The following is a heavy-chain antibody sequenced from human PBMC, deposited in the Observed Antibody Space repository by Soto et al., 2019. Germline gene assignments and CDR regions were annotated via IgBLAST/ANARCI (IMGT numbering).Heavy chain of an antibody. J-gene: IGHJ4*02. Sequence: ASVKVSCKASGYTFTSYGISWVRQAPGQGLEWMGWISAYNGNTNYAQKLQGRVTMTTDTSTSTAYMELRSLRSDDTAVYYCAIRVNDMLPGYRYYFDYWGQGTLVTVSS. D-gene: IGHD3-9*01. V-gene: IGHV1-18*04. CDR2: ISAYNGNT. CDR1: GYTFTSYG. CDR3: AIRVNDMLPGYRYYFDY.